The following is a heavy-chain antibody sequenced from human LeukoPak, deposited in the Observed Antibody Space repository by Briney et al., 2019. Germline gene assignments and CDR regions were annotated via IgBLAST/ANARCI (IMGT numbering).Heavy chain of an antibody. J-gene: IGHJ4*02. V-gene: IGHV1-69*13. CDR1: GGTFSRYT. D-gene: IGHD3-16*01. CDR2: ISPLFGSA. CDR3: ARGYAFDY. Sequence: SVKVSCKASGGTFSRYTLNWVRQAPGQGLEWMGGISPLFGSAKYAQKFQGRVTITADESTSAAYMELSSLRSEDTAVYYCARGYAFDYWGQGTLVTVSS.